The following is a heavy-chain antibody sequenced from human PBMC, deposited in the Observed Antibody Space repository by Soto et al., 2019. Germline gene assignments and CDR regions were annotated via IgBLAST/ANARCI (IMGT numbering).Heavy chain of an antibody. Sequence: QVQLQESGPGLVKPSETLSLTCTVSGGSISTYYWAWIRQPPGKGLEWIGYVHYSGTTNYNPSLKSRVTMSVDTSKKQFSLKLRSVTAADTAVYYCARGKILGPWGQGTLVTVSS. CDR1: GGSISTYY. CDR3: ARGKILGP. CDR2: VHYSGTT. J-gene: IGHJ5*02. D-gene: IGHD3-3*01. V-gene: IGHV4-59*01.